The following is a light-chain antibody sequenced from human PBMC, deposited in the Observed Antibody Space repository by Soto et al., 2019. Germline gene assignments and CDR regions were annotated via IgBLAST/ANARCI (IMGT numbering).Light chain of an antibody. CDR1: QSVSSY. CDR2: DAS. CDR3: QQRNYWAFT. V-gene: IGKV3-11*01. Sequence: EIVLTQSPATLSLSPGERATLSCRASQSVSSYLAWYQQKLGQAPRLLIYDASNRATGIPARFSGSGSGTDFTRTISILEPEDFASYYLQQRNYWAFTFGGGTKVEIK. J-gene: IGKJ4*01.